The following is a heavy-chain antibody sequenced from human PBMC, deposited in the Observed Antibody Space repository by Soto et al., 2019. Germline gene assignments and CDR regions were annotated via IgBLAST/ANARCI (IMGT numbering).Heavy chain of an antibody. J-gene: IGHJ5*01. V-gene: IGHV1-69*01. CDR3: ASGPSRWYPYCFDS. CDR1: EGTFNSYA. Sequence: AQVVQSGAEVRKPGSSVKLSCKASEGTFNSYAIAWVRQAPGQGLGWMGGSSPYYNTLNYAQKFQDRVTITADDSTNTAYMGLSSLRSDDTAVYFCASGPSRWYPYCFDSRAHGTLVTVSS. CDR2: SSPYYNTL. D-gene: IGHD6-13*01.